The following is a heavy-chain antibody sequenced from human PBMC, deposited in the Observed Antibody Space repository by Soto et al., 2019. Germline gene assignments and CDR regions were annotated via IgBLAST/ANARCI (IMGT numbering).Heavy chain of an antibody. Sequence: GSLRLSCAASGFTLSSHWMHWVRQAPGEGLVWVSRINTDGTTTTYADSVKGRFTISSDNAQNTLYLQMNRLRAEDTAVYYCARVIAAATGLDVWGQGT. CDR2: INTDGTTT. V-gene: IGHV3-74*01. CDR3: ARVIAAATGLDV. CDR1: GFTLSSHW. J-gene: IGHJ6*02. D-gene: IGHD6-13*01.